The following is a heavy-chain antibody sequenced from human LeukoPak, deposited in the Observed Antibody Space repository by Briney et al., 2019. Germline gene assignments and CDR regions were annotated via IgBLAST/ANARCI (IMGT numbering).Heavy chain of an antibody. CDR2: MYYSGST. J-gene: IGHJ4*02. CDR1: GGSINNSLNY. CDR3: ARVSPYGTIFGGAIDC. D-gene: IGHD3-3*01. Sequence: SETLSLTCTASGGSINNSLNYWGWIRQPPGKGLEWIGSMYYSGSTYYKPSLKSRVTISVDTSKNQFSLRLSSLTAADTAVYFCARVSPYGTIFGGAIDCRGQGTLVTVSS. V-gene: IGHV4-39*07.